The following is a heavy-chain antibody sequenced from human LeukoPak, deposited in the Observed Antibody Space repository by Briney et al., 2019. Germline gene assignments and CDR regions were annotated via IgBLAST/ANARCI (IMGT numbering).Heavy chain of an antibody. V-gene: IGHV4-34*01. CDR2: INHSGST. J-gene: IGHJ4*02. Sequence: SETPSLTCAVYGGSFSGYYWSWIRQPPGKGLEWIGEINHSGSTNYNPSLKSRVTISVDTSKNQFSLKLSSVTAADTAVYYCARGSVYYGSGSYDYWGQGTLVTVSS. CDR3: ARGSVYYGSGSYDY. D-gene: IGHD3-10*01. CDR1: GGSFSGYY.